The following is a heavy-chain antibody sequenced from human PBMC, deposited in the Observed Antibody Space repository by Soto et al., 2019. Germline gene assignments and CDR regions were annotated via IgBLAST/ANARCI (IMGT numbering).Heavy chain of an antibody. J-gene: IGHJ6*03. V-gene: IGHV4-39*01. Sequence: QLQLQESGPGLVKPSETLSLTCTVSGGSISSSSYYWGWIRQPPGKGLEWIGSIYYSGSTYYNPSVKSRVTISVDTSKNQFSLTLSSVTAADTVVYYCARHVAATHDYYYYYMDVWGKGTTVTVSS. CDR3: ARHVAATHDYYYYYMDV. CDR2: IYYSGST. CDR1: GGSISSSSYY. D-gene: IGHD6-19*01.